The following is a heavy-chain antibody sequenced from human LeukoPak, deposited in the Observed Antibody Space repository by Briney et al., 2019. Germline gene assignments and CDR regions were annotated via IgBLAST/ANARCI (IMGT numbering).Heavy chain of an antibody. V-gene: IGHV3-23*01. J-gene: IGHJ3*02. D-gene: IGHD3-22*01. CDR3: AKVGNTYYYDSSGYYWGAFDI. CDR2: ISGSGGST. Sequence: GGSLRLSCVASGFTFRSYEMNWVRQAPGKGLEWVSAISGSGGSTYYADSVKGRFTISRDNSKNTLYLQMNSLRAEDTAVYYCAKVGNTYYYDSSGYYWGAFDIWGQGTMVTVSS. CDR1: GFTFRSYE.